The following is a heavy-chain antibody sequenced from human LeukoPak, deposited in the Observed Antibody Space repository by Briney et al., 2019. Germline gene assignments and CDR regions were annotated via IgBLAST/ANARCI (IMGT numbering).Heavy chain of an antibody. V-gene: IGHV3-30-3*01. CDR1: GFTFSSYA. D-gene: IGHD6-13*01. Sequence: GGSLRLSCAASGFTFSSYAMHWVRQPPGKGLEWVAVISYDGSNKYYADSVKGRFTISRDNSKNTLYLQMNSLRAEDTAVYYCARRIAAAGPVDYWGQGTLATVSS. CDR2: ISYDGSNK. J-gene: IGHJ4*02. CDR3: ARRIAAAGPVDY.